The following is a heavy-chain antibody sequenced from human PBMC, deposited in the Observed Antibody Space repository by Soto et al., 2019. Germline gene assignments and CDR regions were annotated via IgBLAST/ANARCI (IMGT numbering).Heavy chain of an antibody. J-gene: IGHJ4*02. CDR1: GGTFSSYT. D-gene: IGHD4-17*01. V-gene: IGHV1-69*02. Sequence: QVQLVQSGAEVTKPGSSVKVSCKASGGTFSSYTISWVRQAPGQGLEWMGRSIPILGIANYAQKFQVRVTITADKSTSTAYMELSSLRSEDTAVDYCAAEYGGNSAWGQGTLGTVSS. CDR3: AAEYGGNSA. CDR2: SIPILGIA.